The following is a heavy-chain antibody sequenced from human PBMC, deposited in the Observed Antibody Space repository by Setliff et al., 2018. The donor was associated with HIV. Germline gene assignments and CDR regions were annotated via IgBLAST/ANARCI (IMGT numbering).Heavy chain of an antibody. D-gene: IGHD6-19*01. V-gene: IGHV1-2*04. Sequence: ASVKVSCKASGYVFSDYQIHWVRQAPGQGLEYMGYIIPNSGGTMFARKFQDWVTMTRDTSISTVYLELSRLTSDDTAVYFCARDPELKQWLVRSPSFYFDYWGQGTLVTVSS. CDR3: ARDPELKQWLVRSPSFYFDY. CDR1: GYVFSDYQ. CDR2: IIPNSGGT. J-gene: IGHJ4*02.